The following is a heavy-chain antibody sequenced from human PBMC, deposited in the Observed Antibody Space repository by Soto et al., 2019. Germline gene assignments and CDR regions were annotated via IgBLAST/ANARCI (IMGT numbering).Heavy chain of an antibody. Sequence: PGGSLRLSCAASGFTFSSYAMSWVRQAPGKGLEWVSAISGSGGSTYYADSVKGRFTISRDNSKNTLYLQMNSLRAEDTAVYYCAHPITLLWFGEIPDAFDIWGQGTMVTVSS. CDR2: ISGSGGST. CDR3: AHPITLLWFGEIPDAFDI. V-gene: IGHV3-23*01. J-gene: IGHJ3*02. CDR1: GFTFSSYA. D-gene: IGHD3-10*01.